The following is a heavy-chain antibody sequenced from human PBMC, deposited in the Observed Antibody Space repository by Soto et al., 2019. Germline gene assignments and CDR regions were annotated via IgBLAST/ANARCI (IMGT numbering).Heavy chain of an antibody. CDR2: IYPGDSDA. CDR1: GYSFTDYW. D-gene: IGHD3-9*01. Sequence: GESLKISCKSSGYSFTDYWIGWVLHMPGRGLEWMGIIYPGDSDARYSPSFQGQVTISVDTSINTAFLRWNSLTASDTAMYYCARQADYNILTGYFYYFDYWGQGSLVTVSS. CDR3: ARQADYNILTGYFYYFDY. J-gene: IGHJ4*02. V-gene: IGHV5-51*01.